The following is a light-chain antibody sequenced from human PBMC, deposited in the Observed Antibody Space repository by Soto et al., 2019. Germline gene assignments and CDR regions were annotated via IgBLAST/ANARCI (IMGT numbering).Light chain of an antibody. CDR2: DVS. CDR3: SSYTSSSTNYV. Sequence: LTQPASVSGSPGQSITISCTGTNSDVGGYNYVSWYQQHPGKAPKLMIYDVSNRPSGVSNRFSGSKSGNTASLTISGLQAEDEADYYCSSYTSSSTNYVFGTGTKVTVL. J-gene: IGLJ1*01. CDR1: NSDVGGYNY. V-gene: IGLV2-14*01.